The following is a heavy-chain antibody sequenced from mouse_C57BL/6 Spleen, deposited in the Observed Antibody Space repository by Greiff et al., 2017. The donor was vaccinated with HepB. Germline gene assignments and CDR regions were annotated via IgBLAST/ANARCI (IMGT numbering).Heavy chain of an antibody. J-gene: IGHJ2*01. CDR3: ARQGYDGYYFYYFDY. V-gene: IGHV5-17*01. D-gene: IGHD2-3*01. CDR1: GFTFSDYG. Sequence: EVKLVESGGGLVKPGGSLKLSCAASGFTFSDYGMHWVRQAPEKGLEWVAYISSGSSTIYYADTVKGRFTISRDNAKNTLFLQMTSLRSEDTAMYYCARQGYDGYYFYYFDYWGQGTTLTVSS. CDR2: ISSGSSTI.